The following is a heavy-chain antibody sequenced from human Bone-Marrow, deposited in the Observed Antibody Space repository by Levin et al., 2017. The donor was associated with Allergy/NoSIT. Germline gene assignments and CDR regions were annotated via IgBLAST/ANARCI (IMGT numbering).Heavy chain of an antibody. Sequence: GESLKISCKGSGYSFTSYWIGWVRQMPGKGLEWMGIIYPGDSDTRYSPSFQGQVTISADKSISTAYLQWSSLKASDTAMYYCARLSVSSWYYYNTYFDYWGQGTLVTVSS. CDR3: ARLSVSSWYYYNTYFDY. CDR2: IYPGDSDT. CDR1: GYSFTSYW. D-gene: IGHD6-13*01. J-gene: IGHJ4*02. V-gene: IGHV5-51*01.